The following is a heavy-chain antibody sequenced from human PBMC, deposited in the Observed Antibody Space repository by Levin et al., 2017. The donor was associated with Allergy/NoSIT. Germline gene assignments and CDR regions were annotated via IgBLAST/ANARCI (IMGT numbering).Heavy chain of an antibody. J-gene: IGHJ4*02. CDR1: GFTFSSYG. Sequence: GGSLRLSCAASGFTFSSYGMHWVRQAPGKGLEWVAVISYDGSDKFYADSVKGRFTVSRDNSKKTLYLQMNSLRTEDTAIYYCAKAGRSSDYRGGNFDYWGQGTLVTVSS. D-gene: IGHD4-17*01. V-gene: IGHV3-30*18. CDR3: AKAGRSSDYRGGNFDY. CDR2: ISYDGSDK.